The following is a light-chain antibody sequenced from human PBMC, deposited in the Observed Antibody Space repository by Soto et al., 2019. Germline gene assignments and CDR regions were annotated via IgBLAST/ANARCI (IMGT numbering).Light chain of an antibody. CDR3: AAWDDSLSGPV. CDR2: SNN. V-gene: IGLV1-47*02. CDR1: SSNIGSNF. J-gene: IGLJ3*02. Sequence: QSVLTQPPSASGTPGQTVTISCSGSSSNIGSNFVYWYQQLPGTAPKLLLYSNNMRPSGVPDRFSGSKSGTSASLAISGLRSEDEVDYYCAAWDDSLSGPVFGGGTKLTVL.